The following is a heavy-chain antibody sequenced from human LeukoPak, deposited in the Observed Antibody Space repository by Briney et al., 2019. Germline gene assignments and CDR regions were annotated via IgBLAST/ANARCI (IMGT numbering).Heavy chain of an antibody. CDR1: GFTVSSNY. D-gene: IGHD1-26*01. V-gene: IGHV3-23*01. CDR3: ARDYSGSEYFFDY. CDR2: ISGSGGST. Sequence: GGSLRLSCAASGFTVSSNYMSWVRQAPGKGLEWVSAISGSGGSTYYADSVKGRFTISRDNSRNTLYLQMSSLRAEDTAIYYCARDYSGSEYFFDYWGQGSLVTVSS. J-gene: IGHJ4*02.